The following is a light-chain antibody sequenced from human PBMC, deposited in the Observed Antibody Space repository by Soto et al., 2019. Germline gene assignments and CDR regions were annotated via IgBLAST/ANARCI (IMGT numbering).Light chain of an antibody. V-gene: IGKV1-12*01. CDR1: ESISTW. J-gene: IGKJ5*01. Sequence: DIQMTQSPSSVSASVGDSVTITCRASESISTWLAWYRQKPGKAPELLIYTASNLQSGVPSRFSGRGSGTDFTLTISSLQPEDFATYYCHQDISFPITFGQGTRLEIK. CDR2: TAS. CDR3: HQDISFPIT.